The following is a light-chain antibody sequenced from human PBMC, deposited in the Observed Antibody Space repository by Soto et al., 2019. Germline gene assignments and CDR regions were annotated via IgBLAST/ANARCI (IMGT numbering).Light chain of an antibody. J-gene: IGKJ1*01. CDR3: QQRSNWPPWT. CDR2: DAS. CDR1: QSVSSY. V-gene: IGKV3-11*01. Sequence: EIVLTQSPATLSLSPGERATLSCRASQSVSSYLAWYQQKPGQAPMLLIYDASNRATGIPARFSGSGSGTDFTLTSSSLAPEDFAVYYCQQRSNWPPWTFGQGTKVEIK.